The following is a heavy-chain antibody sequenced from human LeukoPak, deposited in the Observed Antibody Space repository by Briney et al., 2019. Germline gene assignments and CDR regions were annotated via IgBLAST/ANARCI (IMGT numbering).Heavy chain of an antibody. CDR3: ARQDYGSGTYYYYYMDV. D-gene: IGHD3-10*01. J-gene: IGHJ6*03. CDR2: IYYSGST. Sequence: SETLSLTCTVSGGSISNYYWSWIRQPAGKGLEWIGYIYYSGSTNYNPSLKSRVTISVDTSKNQFSPRLNSVTAADTAVYYCARQDYGSGTYYYYYMDVWGKGTTVTISS. CDR1: GGSISNYY. V-gene: IGHV4-59*08.